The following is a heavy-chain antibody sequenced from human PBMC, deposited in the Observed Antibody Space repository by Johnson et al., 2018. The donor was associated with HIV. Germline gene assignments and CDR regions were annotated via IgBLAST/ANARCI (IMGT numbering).Heavy chain of an antibody. Sequence: QVQLVESGGGVVQPGRSLRLSCAASGFTFSSYAMHWVRQAPGKGLEWVAVISYDGSNKYYADSVKGRFTISRDNSKNTLYLQMNSLRVEDTAVYYCAKGADYADYEGAFDIWGQGTMGTVSS. CDR1: GFTFSSYA. V-gene: IGHV3-30*14. CDR3: AKGADYADYEGAFDI. CDR2: ISYDGSNK. J-gene: IGHJ3*02. D-gene: IGHD4-17*01.